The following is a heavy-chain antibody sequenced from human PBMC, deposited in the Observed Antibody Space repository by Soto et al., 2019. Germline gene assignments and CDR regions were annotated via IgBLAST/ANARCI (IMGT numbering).Heavy chain of an antibody. CDR3: ATAMGATQGPFDN. CDR2: LSNTGRRT. J-gene: IGHJ4*02. V-gene: IGHV3-23*01. CDR1: VFPFGANA. D-gene: IGHD1-26*01. Sequence: GGSLRLSCVVSVFPFGANAMSWVRQAPGKGLEWVSGLSNTGRRTSYADSVKGRFNISRDNSENTVYLQMTSLRVEDTAVYYCATAMGATQGPFDNWGQGTLVTVSS.